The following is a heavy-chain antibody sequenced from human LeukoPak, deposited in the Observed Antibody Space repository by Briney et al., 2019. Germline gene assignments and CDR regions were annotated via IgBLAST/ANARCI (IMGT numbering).Heavy chain of an antibody. CDR2: INPSGGST. J-gene: IGHJ4*02. V-gene: IGHV1-46*01. CDR3: ARDRVGATAEFDY. Sequence: GASVKVSCKASGYTFTSYYMHWVRQAPGQGLEWMGIINPSGGSTSYAQKFQGRVTMTRDMSTSTVYMELSSLRSEDTAVYCCARDRVGATAEFDYWGQGTLVTVSS. CDR1: GYTFTSYY. D-gene: IGHD1-26*01.